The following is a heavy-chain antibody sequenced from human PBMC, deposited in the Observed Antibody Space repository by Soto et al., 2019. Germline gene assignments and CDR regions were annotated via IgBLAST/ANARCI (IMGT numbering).Heavy chain of an antibody. D-gene: IGHD2-15*01. CDR3: AKGGLLYCSGGSCPYYCGLDV. Sequence: QVQLVESGGGVVQPGRSLSLSCAASGFTFSSYSIHWVRQAPGKGLEWVAVISYDGSNKYYADSVKGRFSISRDNSKNSMSLHVNSLRSEDTAVYYCAKGGLLYCSGGSCPYYCGLDVWGHGTTVTVSS. J-gene: IGHJ6*02. CDR2: ISYDGSNK. CDR1: GFTFSSYS. V-gene: IGHV3-30*18.